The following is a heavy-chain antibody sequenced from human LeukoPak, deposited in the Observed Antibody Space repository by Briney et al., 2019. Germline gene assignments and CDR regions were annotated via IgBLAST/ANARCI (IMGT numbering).Heavy chain of an antibody. CDR3: TKDQGPDHRPLGSATHAF. CDR1: GLTSTYSA. J-gene: IGHJ4*02. V-gene: IGHV3-23*01. Sequence: GGSLRLSCAASGLTSTYSALSWVRQAPGKGLQWVSSISGNGLQTRYADSVKGRFTVSRDNSRNTLYLLMDSLRAEDTAIYYCTKDQGPDHRPLGSATHAFWGQGVLVSVSS. D-gene: IGHD2-2*01. CDR2: ISGNGLQT.